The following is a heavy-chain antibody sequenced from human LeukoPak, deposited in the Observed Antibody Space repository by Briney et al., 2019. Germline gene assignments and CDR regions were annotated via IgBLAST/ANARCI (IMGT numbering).Heavy chain of an antibody. V-gene: IGHV4-38-2*02. D-gene: IGHD2-15*01. Sequence: SETLSLTCAVSGYSISSGYYWGWIRQPPGKGLEWIGSIYHSGNTYYNPSLKSRVTISVDTSKNQFSLNLSSVTAADTAAYYCARDSLPLGYCSGGSCRQPDYWGQGTLVTVSS. CDR3: ARDSLPLGYCSGGSCRQPDY. CDR2: IYHSGNT. CDR1: GYSISSGYY. J-gene: IGHJ4*02.